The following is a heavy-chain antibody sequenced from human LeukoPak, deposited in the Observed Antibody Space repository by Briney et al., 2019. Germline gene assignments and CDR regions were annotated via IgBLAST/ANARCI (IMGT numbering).Heavy chain of an antibody. CDR2: ISYDGSNK. D-gene: IGHD5-18*01. Sequence: QPGRSLRLSCAASGFTFSSYAMHWGRQAPGKGLEWVAIISYDGSNKYYADSVKGRFTISRDNSKNTLYLQKNSLRAEDTAVYYCAREGIQLWFGGVGDWFDPWGQGTLVTVSS. V-gene: IGHV3-30-3*01. CDR3: AREGIQLWFGGVGDWFDP. CDR1: GFTFSSYA. J-gene: IGHJ5*02.